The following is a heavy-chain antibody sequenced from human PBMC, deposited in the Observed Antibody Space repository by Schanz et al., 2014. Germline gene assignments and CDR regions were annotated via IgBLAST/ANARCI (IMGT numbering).Heavy chain of an antibody. J-gene: IGHJ4*02. Sequence: VHLEESGGGVVQPGRSLRLSCAASGLTFSDYYMSWIRQAPGKGLEWVSYISSSSSYTNYADSVKGRFTISRDNAKNSLYLQMNSLRAGDTAVYYCAKDGRLPYYGTGSDFDYWGQGTLVAVSS. CDR2: ISSSSSYT. D-gene: IGHD3-22*01. CDR3: AKDGRLPYYGTGSDFDY. V-gene: IGHV3-11*05. CDR1: GLTFSDYY.